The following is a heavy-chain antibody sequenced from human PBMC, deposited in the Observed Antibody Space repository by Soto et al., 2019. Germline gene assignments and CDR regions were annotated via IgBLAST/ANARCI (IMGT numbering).Heavy chain of an antibody. V-gene: IGHV1-69*06. CDR1: GGTFSSYA. CDR2: IIPIFGTA. D-gene: IGHD3-3*01. CDR3: ARSDSITIFGVVIISWFDP. J-gene: IGHJ5*02. Sequence: ASVKVSCKASGGTFSSYAISWVRQAPGQGLEWMGGIIPIFGTANYAQKFQGRVTITADKSTSTAYMELSSLRSEDTAVYYCARSDSITIFGVVIISWFDPWGQGTLVTVSS.